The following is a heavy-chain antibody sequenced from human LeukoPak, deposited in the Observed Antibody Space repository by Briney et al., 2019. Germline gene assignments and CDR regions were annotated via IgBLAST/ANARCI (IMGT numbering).Heavy chain of an antibody. V-gene: IGHV3-23*01. J-gene: IGHJ4*01. Sequence: GGSLRLSCTASGFTFRSYAMSWVRQAPGKGLEWVSAISGSGGSTYYADSVKGRFTISRDNSKNTLYLQMNSLRAEDTAVYYCAKDIAAAGYVDHWGHGTLVTVSS. CDR3: AKDIAAAGYVDH. CDR2: ISGSGGST. D-gene: IGHD6-13*01. CDR1: GFTFRSYA.